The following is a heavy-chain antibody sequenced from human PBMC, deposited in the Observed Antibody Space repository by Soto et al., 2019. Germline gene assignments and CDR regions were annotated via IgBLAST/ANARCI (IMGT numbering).Heavy chain of an antibody. J-gene: IGHJ3*02. CDR1: GFTFSSYA. Sequence: LRLSCAASGFTFSSYAMSWIRQSPWKWLEWVSAISGSGGSTYYADSVKGRFTISRDNSKNTLYLQMNSLRAEDTAVSYCAKCWTSMGYDAFDIWGQGTMVTVSS. V-gene: IGHV3-23*01. CDR3: AKCWTSMGYDAFDI. D-gene: IGHD5-18*01. CDR2: ISGSGGST.